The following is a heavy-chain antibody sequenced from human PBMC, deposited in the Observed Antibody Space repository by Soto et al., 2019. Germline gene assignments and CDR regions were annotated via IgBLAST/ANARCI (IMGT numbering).Heavy chain of an antibody. V-gene: IGHV2-5*02. D-gene: IGHD7-27*01. Sequence: QITLKESGPSLVKPPQTLTLTCTFSGFSLSTSGVGVGWIRQPPGKAMEWRAFLYWDDDKRYSPSLQSRLTITKDTSKNQVLLTMPNMDPVDTATYYCARTSVNWGSRGPVDYWGQGTLVTVAS. J-gene: IGHJ4*02. CDR3: ARTSVNWGSRGPVDY. CDR2: LYWDDDK. CDR1: GFSLSTSGVG.